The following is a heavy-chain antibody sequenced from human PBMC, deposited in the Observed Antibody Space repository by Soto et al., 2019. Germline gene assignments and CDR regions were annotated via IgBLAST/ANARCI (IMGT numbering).Heavy chain of an antibody. V-gene: IGHV4-39*01. CDR2: IYYSGST. CDR1: GGSISSSSYY. D-gene: IGHD6-6*01. CDR3: ASEYSSSSSNWFDP. J-gene: IGHJ5*02. Sequence: SETLSLTCTASGGSISSSSYYWGWIRQPPGKGLEWIGSIYYSGSTYYNPSLKSRVTISVDTSKNQFSLKLSSVTAADTAVYYCASEYSSSSSNWFDPWRQGTLVTVSS.